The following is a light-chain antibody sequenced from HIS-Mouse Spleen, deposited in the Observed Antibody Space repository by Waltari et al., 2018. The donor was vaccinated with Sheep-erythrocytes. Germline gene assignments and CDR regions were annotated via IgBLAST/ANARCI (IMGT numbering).Light chain of an antibody. Sequence: QAVLTQPSSLSASPGASSSPTCTLRRGINVGTYRIYWYQQKPGSPPQYLLRYKSDSDKQQGSGVPSRFSGSKDASANAGILLISGLQSEDEADYYCMIWHSSAWVFGGGTKLTVL. CDR3: MIWHSSAWV. CDR1: RGINVGTYR. V-gene: IGLV5-45*03. CDR2: YKSDSDK. J-gene: IGLJ3*02.